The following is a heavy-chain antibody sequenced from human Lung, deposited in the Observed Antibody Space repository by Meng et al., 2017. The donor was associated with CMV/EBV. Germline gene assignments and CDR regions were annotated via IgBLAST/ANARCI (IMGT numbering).Heavy chain of an antibody. CDR2: LSDGGSNT. V-gene: IGHV3-74*01. CDR1: GFTVSNDC. Sequence: RMSYTAAGFTVSNDCMQWVRQAPGRGLVWVTRLSDGGSNTAYADSVKGRFTISRDNAKNTLYLQMHSLTTEDTAVYYCARGGPQFDYWGQGTLVTVSS. J-gene: IGHJ4*02. CDR3: ARGGPQFDY.